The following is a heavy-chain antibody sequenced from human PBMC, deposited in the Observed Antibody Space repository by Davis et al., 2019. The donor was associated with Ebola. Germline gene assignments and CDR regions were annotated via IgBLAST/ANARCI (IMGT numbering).Heavy chain of an antibody. D-gene: IGHD3-3*01. J-gene: IGHJ5*02. CDR3: ARATFLRFLEWLLPNWFDP. Sequence: SVKVSCKASGYTFTSYYMHWVRQAPGQGLEWMGGIIPIFGTANYAQKFQGRVTITADESTSTAYMELSSLRSEDTAVYYCARATFLRFLEWLLPNWFDPWGQGTLVTVSS. V-gene: IGHV1-69*13. CDR2: IIPIFGTA. CDR1: GYTFTSYY.